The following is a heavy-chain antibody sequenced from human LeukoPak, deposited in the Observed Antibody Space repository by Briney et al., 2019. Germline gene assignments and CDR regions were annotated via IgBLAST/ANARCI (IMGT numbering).Heavy chain of an antibody. Sequence: GGSLRLSCAASGFTFSSYSMIWVRQAPGKGLEWVSYISTSSRTIYYADSVKGRFTISRDSAKNSLYLQMNSLRAEDTAVYYCARAWGSAYDLNYWGQGTLVTVSP. CDR2: ISTSSRTI. V-gene: IGHV3-48*04. CDR3: ARAWGSAYDLNY. D-gene: IGHD5-12*01. CDR1: GFTFSSYS. J-gene: IGHJ4*02.